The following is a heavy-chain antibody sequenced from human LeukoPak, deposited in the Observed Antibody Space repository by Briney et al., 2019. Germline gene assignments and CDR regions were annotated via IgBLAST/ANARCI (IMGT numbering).Heavy chain of an antibody. D-gene: IGHD3/OR15-3a*01. CDR2: IYYSGST. V-gene: IGHV4-59*01. CDR3: ARSHSVWTSFDY. J-gene: IGHJ4*02. Sequence: SETLSLTCTVSGGSISSYYWSWIRQPPVKGLEWIGYIYYSGSTNYNPSLKSRVTISVDTSKNQFSLKLSSVTAADTAVYYCARSHSVWTSFDYWGQGTLVTVSS. CDR1: GGSISSYY.